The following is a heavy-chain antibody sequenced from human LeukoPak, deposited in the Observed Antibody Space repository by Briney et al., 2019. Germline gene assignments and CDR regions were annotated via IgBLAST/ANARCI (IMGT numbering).Heavy chain of an antibody. CDR2: INPNSGGT. CDR3: ARDIKGWELGGN. V-gene: IGHV1-2*02. Sequence: GASVKVSCKAFGYTFTSNYMHWVRQAPGQGLEWMGWINPNSGGTNYAQKFQGRVTMTRDTSISTAYMELSRLRSDDTAVYYCARDIKGWELGGNWGQGTMVTVSS. CDR1: GYTFTSNY. D-gene: IGHD1-26*01. J-gene: IGHJ3*01.